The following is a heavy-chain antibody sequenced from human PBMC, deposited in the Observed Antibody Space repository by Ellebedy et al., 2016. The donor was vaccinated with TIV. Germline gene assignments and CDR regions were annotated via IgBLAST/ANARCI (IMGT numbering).Heavy chain of an antibody. CDR1: GFTFTPYT. J-gene: IGHJ4*02. CDR2: ISGSSHYI. Sequence: GESLKISCAASGFTFTPYTINWVRQAPGKGLQWVSSISGSSHYILYADSVRGRFTIARDNAKKSVTLQMSSLRDEDTAVYDCCVMGPTTTMATYLDSWGQGTLVTVSS. CDR3: CVMGPTTTMATYLDS. V-gene: IGHV3-21*01. D-gene: IGHD5-18*01.